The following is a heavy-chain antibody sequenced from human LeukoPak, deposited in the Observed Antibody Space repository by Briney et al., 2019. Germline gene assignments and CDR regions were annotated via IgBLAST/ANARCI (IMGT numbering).Heavy chain of an antibody. J-gene: IGHJ5*02. V-gene: IGHV5-51*01. Sequence: GESLKISCKGSGYTFTTYWIGWVRQMPGKGLEWMGIIYPSDSNIKYSPSFQGQVTISADKSTSTAYLQWSSLKASDTAIYYCARQLSDSSGGPWRDYFDRWGQGTLVTVSS. CDR1: GYTFTTYW. D-gene: IGHD6-19*01. CDR3: ARQLSDSSGGPWRDYFDR. CDR2: IYPSDSNI.